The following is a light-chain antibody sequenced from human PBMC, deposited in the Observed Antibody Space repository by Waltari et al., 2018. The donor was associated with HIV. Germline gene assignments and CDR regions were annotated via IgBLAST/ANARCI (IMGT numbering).Light chain of an antibody. Sequence: DIVMTQSPDSLAVSLGERAPIHCTSRQSLLYSPNNKTYLTWYQQKPGQPPKLRIYWASTRESGVPGRFTGSGSETDFTLTISSLQAEDVAFDDCQQYYATRTFGQGTKVEIK. J-gene: IGKJ1*01. V-gene: IGKV4-1*01. CDR1: QSLLYSPNNKTY. CDR3: QQYYATRT. CDR2: WAS.